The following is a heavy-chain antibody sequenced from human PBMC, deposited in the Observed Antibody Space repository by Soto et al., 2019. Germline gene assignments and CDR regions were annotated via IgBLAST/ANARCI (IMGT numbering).Heavy chain of an antibody. D-gene: IGHD1-26*01. Sequence: QVQLVQSGAEVKKPGASVKVSCKASGYTFTSYGISWVRQAPGQGLEWMGWISADNGNTNYAQKLQGRGTMTTDTSTSTAYRELRSLRSDDTAVYYWARDRGSYALDYWGQGTLVTVSS. CDR1: GYTFTSYG. CDR3: ARDRGSYALDY. J-gene: IGHJ4*02. CDR2: ISADNGNT. V-gene: IGHV1-18*01.